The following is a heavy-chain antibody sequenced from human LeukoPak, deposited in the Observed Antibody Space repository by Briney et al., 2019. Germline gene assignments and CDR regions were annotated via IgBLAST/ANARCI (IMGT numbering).Heavy chain of an antibody. CDR3: ARGVSRDYDILTGYVYYYYTDV. J-gene: IGHJ6*03. CDR1: GGSFSGYY. Sequence: SETLSLTCAVYGGSFSGYYWSWIRQPPGKGLERIGEINHSGSTNYNPSLKSRVTISVDTSKNQFSLKLSSVTAADTAVYYCARGVSRDYDILTGYVYYYYTDVWGKGTTVTVSS. CDR2: INHSGST. V-gene: IGHV4-34*01. D-gene: IGHD3-9*01.